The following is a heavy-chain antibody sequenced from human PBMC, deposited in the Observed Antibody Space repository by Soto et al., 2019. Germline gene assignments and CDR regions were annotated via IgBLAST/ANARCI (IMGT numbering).Heavy chain of an antibody. D-gene: IGHD3-10*01. CDR2: IYYSGST. V-gene: IGHV4-59*01. Sequence: SETLSVTCTVAGGSIISYYWSWIRQPPGKGLEWIGYIYYSGSTNYNPSLKSRVTISVDTSKNQFSLKLSSVTAADTAVYYCARHGSGRGYYFDYWGQGTLVTVSS. J-gene: IGHJ4*02. CDR3: ARHGSGRGYYFDY. CDR1: GGSIISYY.